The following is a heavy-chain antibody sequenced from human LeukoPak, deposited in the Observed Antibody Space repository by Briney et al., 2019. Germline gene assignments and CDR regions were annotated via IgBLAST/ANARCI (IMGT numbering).Heavy chain of an antibody. D-gene: IGHD2-15*01. CDR3: ARRYCSGGSCYPDY. V-gene: IGHV1-18*01. CDR2: ISAYNGNT. Sequence: ASVKVSCKASGYTFTSYGISWVRQAPGQGLEWMGWISAYNGNTNYAQRLQGRVTMTTDTSTSTAYMELRSLRSDDTAVYYCARRYCSGGSCYPDYWGQGTLVTVSS. J-gene: IGHJ4*02. CDR1: GYTFTSYG.